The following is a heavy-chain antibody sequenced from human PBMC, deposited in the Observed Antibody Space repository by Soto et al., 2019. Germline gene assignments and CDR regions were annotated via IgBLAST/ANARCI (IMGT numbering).Heavy chain of an antibody. CDR2: ISHSGSGT. D-gene: IGHD2-15*01. Sequence: QVQLQQWGAGLLKPSETLTLTCTVYGGSLSGNYWSWIRQPPGMGLEWIGEISHSGSGTNYNPSLKSRVTISVDTSKNQISLKLSSVTAADTAMYYCARGHLPGGNTFYYDYWGQGTLISVSS. CDR1: GGSLSGNY. CDR3: ARGHLPGGNTFYYDY. J-gene: IGHJ4*02. V-gene: IGHV4-34*01.